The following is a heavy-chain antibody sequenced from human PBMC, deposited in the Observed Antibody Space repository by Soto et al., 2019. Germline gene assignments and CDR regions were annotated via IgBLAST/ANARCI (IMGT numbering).Heavy chain of an antibody. D-gene: IGHD6-19*01. Sequence: QGQLVPYGAEVKRTGASGKIFCKTSGETFPTYAIPRVPPAPVPRRECMGWINGGTGSKRFSQCIQGRVIIARDTSASTAYMELSRLRSEDTAVYYCARDPYHGWCPFDFWGQGTLVSVSS. CDR2: INGGTGSK. V-gene: IGHV1-3*01. CDR3: ARDPYHGWCPFDF. CDR1: GETFPTYA. J-gene: IGHJ4*02.